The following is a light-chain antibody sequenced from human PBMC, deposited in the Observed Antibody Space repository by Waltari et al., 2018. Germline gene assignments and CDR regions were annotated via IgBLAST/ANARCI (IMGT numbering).Light chain of an antibody. V-gene: IGKV2-30*02. CDR3: VQGTHWPWT. Sequence: DVVMNQSPLSLPVTPGQPASISCRSSQTLVHSDGNTYLNWLQQKPGQPPRRLIYQVSNRDSGVPDRFSGSGAGTDFTLKISRVEAEDVGVYYCVQGTHWPWTFGQGTKVEI. CDR2: QVS. CDR1: QTLVHSDGNTY. J-gene: IGKJ1*01.